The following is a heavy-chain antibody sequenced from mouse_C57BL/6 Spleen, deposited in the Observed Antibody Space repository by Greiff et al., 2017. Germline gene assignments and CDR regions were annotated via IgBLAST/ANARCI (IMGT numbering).Heavy chain of an antibody. CDR1: GYTFPSYW. D-gene: IGHD4-1*01. CDR3: ARAKTGTEDAMDY. V-gene: IGHV1-7*01. CDR2: INPSSGYT. Sequence: VQLVESGAELAKPGASVKLSCKASGYTFPSYWMHWVKQRPGQGLAWIGYINPSSGYTKYNQKFKDKATLTADNSSSTAYMQLSSLTYEDSAVDYCARAKTGTEDAMDYWGQGTSVTVSS. J-gene: IGHJ4*01.